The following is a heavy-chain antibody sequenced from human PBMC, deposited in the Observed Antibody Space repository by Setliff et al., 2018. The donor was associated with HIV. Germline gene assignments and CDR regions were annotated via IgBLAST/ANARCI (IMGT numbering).Heavy chain of an antibody. Sequence: GESLKISCKASGYSFTSHWIGWVRQMPGKGLEWMGIISPDDSDTRYSPSFQGQVTISVDKSTSTAYLQWSSLKASDSAIYYCARHFGISYRSPFDPWGQGTLVTVSS. D-gene: IGHD3-3*01. CDR3: ARHFGISYRSPFDP. CDR2: ISPDDSDT. V-gene: IGHV5-51*01. CDR1: GYSFTSHW. J-gene: IGHJ5*02.